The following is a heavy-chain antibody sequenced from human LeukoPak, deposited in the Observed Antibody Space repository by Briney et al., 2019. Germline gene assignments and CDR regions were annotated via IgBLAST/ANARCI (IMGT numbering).Heavy chain of an antibody. CDR1: GGSITSSSYY. J-gene: IGHJ4*02. CDR3: ASYIRGYSYGYPYFDY. V-gene: IGHV4-39*01. Sequence: SETLSLTCTVSGGSITSSSYYWGWIRRPPGKGLEWLGSIYYSGNTYYNPSLKSRVTISVDMSKNQYSLKLSSVTAADTAVYYCASYIRGYSYGYPYFDYWGQGTLVTVSS. D-gene: IGHD5-18*01. CDR2: IYYSGNT.